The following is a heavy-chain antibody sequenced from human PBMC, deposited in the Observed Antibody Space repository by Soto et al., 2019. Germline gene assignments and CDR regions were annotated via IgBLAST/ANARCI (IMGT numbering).Heavy chain of an antibody. CDR3: ARVEAGAYFQVYYGMDV. D-gene: IGHD3-16*01. CDR1: EGTFTNYA. J-gene: IGHJ6*02. V-gene: IGHV1-69*14. Sequence: QVQLVQSGAEVKEPGSSVKVSCKASEGTFTNYAISWVRQAPGQGLESIGVIIPSLGSTNNAQKFQGRVTITADKSTSTIYMELSILRSEDSAVYYCARVEAGAYFQVYYGMDVWGQGTTVTVPS. CDR2: IIPSLGST.